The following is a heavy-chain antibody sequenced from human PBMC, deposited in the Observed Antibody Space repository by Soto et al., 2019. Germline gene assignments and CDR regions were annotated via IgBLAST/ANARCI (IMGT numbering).Heavy chain of an antibody. J-gene: IGHJ6*02. CDR2: IIAIYGTA. Sequence: GASVKVSCKASGDTFTSYGMRWVRQAQRQRLEWMGWIIAIYGTANYAQKFQGRVTITADESTSTAYMELSSLRSEVTAVYYCARVTGDYGYYYGMDVWGQGTTVTVSS. CDR3: ARVTGDYGYYYGMDV. D-gene: IGHD7-27*01. V-gene: IGHV1-69*13. CDR1: GDTFTSYG.